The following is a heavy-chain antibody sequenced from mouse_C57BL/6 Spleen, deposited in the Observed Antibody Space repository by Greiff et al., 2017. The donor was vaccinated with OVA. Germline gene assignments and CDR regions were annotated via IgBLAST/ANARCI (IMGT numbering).Heavy chain of an antibody. D-gene: IGHD2-4*01. CDR2: ISYDGSN. Sequence: ESGPGLVKPSQSLSLTCSVTGYSITSGYYWNWIRQFPGNKLEWMGYISYDGSNNYNPSLKNRISITRDTSKNQFFLKLNSVTTEDTATYYCAREYDYPYWYFDVWGTGTTVTVSS. CDR3: AREYDYPYWYFDV. J-gene: IGHJ1*03. V-gene: IGHV3-6*01. CDR1: GYSITSGYY.